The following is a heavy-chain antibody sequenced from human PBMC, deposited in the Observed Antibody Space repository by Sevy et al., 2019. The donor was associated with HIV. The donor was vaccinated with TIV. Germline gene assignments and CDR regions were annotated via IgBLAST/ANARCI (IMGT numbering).Heavy chain of an antibody. D-gene: IGHD3-22*01. CDR1: GYTFTDYF. CDR2: LNPNRGGT. J-gene: IGHJ3*02. V-gene: IGHV1-2*02. CDR3: ASLSGYYYDSSRYYNTDAFDI. Sequence: VSVKVSCKASGYTFTDYFMHWVRQAPGQGLEWMGWLNPNRGGTNYAQRFRGRVTMTRDTSISTAYMELSRLRSDDTAVYYCASLSGYYYDSSRYYNTDAFDIWGQGTMVTVSS.